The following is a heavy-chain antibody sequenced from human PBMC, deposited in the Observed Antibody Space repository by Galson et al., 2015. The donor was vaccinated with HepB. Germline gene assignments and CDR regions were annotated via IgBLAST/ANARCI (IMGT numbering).Heavy chain of an antibody. CDR1: GFTFSSYG. J-gene: IGHJ6*02. CDR2: ISYDGSNK. CDR3: AKDLGGLAGYSMDV. D-gene: IGHD6-25*01. V-gene: IGHV3-30*18. Sequence: SLRLSCAASGFTFSSYGMHWVRQAPGKGLEWVAVISYDGSNKYYADSVKGRFTISRDNSKNTLYLQMNSLRAEDTAVYYCAKDLGGLAGYSMDVWGQGTTVTVSS.